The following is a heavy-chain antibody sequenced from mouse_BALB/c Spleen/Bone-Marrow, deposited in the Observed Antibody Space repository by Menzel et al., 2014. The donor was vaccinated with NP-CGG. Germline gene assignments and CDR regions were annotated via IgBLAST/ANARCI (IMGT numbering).Heavy chain of an antibody. V-gene: IGHV1-74*01. CDR2: IHPSDSET. D-gene: IGHD2-1*01. J-gene: IGHJ3*01. CDR1: GYSFTNYW. Sequence: VQLQQSGAKPVRPGASVKLSCKASGYSFTNYWMNWVKRRPGQGLEWIGMIHPSDSETRLNQKFKDKATLTVDKSSSTAYMQLSSPTSEDSAVYYCARFGNYEGFTYWGQGTLVTVSA. CDR3: ARFGNYEGFTY.